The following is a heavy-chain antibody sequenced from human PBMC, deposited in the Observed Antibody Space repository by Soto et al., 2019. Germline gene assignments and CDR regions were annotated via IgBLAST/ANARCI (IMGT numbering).Heavy chain of an antibody. CDR3: ARDLSRYCSGGSCYGTDV. D-gene: IGHD2-15*01. CDR2: IYHSGST. J-gene: IGHJ6*02. Sequence: KPSETLSLTCAVCGYSISSGYYWGWIRQPPGKGLEWIGSIYHSGSTYYNPSLKSRVTISVDTSKNQFSLKLSSVTAADTAVYYCARDLSRYCSGGSCYGTDVWGQGTTVTVSS. CDR1: GYSISSGYY. V-gene: IGHV4-38-2*02.